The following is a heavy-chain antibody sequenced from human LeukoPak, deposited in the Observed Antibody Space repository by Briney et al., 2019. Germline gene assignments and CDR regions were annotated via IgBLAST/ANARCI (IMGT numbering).Heavy chain of an antibody. CDR3: ARLAPQDAIN. J-gene: IGHJ4*02. V-gene: IGHV4-39*01. Sequence: SETLSLTCTVSGGSISSSSYYWGWIRQPPGKGLEWIGSIYYSGSTYYNPTLKSRVTISVDTSKNQFSPKLSSVTAADTAVYYCARLAPQDAINWGQGTLVTVSS. D-gene: IGHD2-8*01. CDR1: GGSISSSSYY. CDR2: IYYSGST.